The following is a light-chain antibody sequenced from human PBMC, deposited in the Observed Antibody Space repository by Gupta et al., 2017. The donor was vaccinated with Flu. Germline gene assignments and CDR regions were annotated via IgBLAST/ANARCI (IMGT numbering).Light chain of an antibody. Sequence: QSVLIQPPSASGTPGQRVTIACSGNISNSGREYVYWYQQFPGTAPKLVISRNDQRPSGVADRFAGSKSGAKASRVISGLRPEDEAEYDCGAWDDSLRCYVFGTGTKVTVL. J-gene: IGLJ1*01. CDR2: RND. V-gene: IGLV1-47*01. CDR3: GAWDDSLRCYV. CDR1: ISNSGREY.